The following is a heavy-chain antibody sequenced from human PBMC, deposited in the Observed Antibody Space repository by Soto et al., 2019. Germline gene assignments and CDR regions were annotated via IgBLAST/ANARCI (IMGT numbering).Heavy chain of an antibody. J-gene: IGHJ6*02. V-gene: IGHV4-34*01. CDR1: GGSFSGYY. Sequence: PSETLSLTCAVYGGSFSGYYWSWIRQPPGKGLEWIGEINHSGSTNYNPSLKSRVTISVDTSKNQFSLKLSSVTAADTAVYYCARGQVEWLLGYYYGMDVWGQGTTVTVFS. CDR3: ARGQVEWLLGYYYGMDV. CDR2: INHSGST. D-gene: IGHD3-3*01.